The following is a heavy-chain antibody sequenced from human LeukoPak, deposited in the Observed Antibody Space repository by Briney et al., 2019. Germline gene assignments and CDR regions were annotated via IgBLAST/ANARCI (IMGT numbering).Heavy chain of an antibody. CDR1: GFTFSSYW. V-gene: IGHV3-7*01. CDR3: AKAVAGTTRGYFQH. J-gene: IGHJ1*01. Sequence: GGSLRLSCAASGFTFSSYWMSWVRQAPGKGLEWVANIKQDGSEKYYVDSVKGRFTISRDNSENTLYLQMNSLRAEDTAVYYCAKAVAGTTRGYFQHWGQGTLVTVSS. D-gene: IGHD6-19*01. CDR2: IKQDGSEK.